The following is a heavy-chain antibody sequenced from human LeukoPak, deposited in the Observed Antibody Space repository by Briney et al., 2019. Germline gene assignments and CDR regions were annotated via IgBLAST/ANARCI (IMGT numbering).Heavy chain of an antibody. V-gene: IGHV4-39*01. CDR2: IYYSGST. CDR3: ARKLYLSSSSYHFDC. D-gene: IGHD6-6*01. Sequence: PSETLSLTCTVSGGSISSSSYYWGWIRQPPGKGLEWIGSIYYSGSTYYNPSLKSRVTISVDTSKNQFSLKLSSVTAADTAVYYCARKLYLSSSSYHFDCWGQGTLVTVSS. CDR1: GGSISSSSYY. J-gene: IGHJ4*02.